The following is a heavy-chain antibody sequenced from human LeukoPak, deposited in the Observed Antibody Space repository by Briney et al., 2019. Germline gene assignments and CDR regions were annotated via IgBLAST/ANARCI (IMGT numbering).Heavy chain of an antibody. D-gene: IGHD6-6*01. CDR1: EFTLSSYA. CDR2: ITSSRSTI. V-gene: IGHV3-48*01. J-gene: IGHJ3*02. Sequence: GGSLRLSCAASEFTLSSYAMSWVRQAPGKGLEWISYITSSRSTIYYADSVKGRFTISRDNAENSLYLQMNSLRADDTAVYYCAREYSSSSGRAFDIWGQGTMVTVSS. CDR3: AREYSSSSGRAFDI.